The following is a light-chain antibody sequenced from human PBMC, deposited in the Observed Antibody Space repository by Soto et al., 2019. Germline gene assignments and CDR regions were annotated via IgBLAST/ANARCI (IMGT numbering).Light chain of an antibody. CDR2: GAS. J-gene: IGKJ1*01. CDR3: QQYNNWPRT. Sequence: IVMTQSPGTLSLSPGEIATLSFRASQSVSSRLAWYQQKPGQAPRLLISGASSRATGIPDRFSGSGSGTDFTLTISRLEPEDFAVYYCQQYNNWPRTFGQGTKVDIK. V-gene: IGKV3D-15*01. CDR1: QSVSSR.